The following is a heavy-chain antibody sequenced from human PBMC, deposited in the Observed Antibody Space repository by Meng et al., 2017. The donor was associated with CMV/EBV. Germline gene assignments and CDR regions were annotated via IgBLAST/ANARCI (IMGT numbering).Heavy chain of an antibody. CDR2: IIPILGIA. J-gene: IGHJ5*02. Sequence: SVKVSCKASGGTFSSYAISWVRQAPGQGLEWMGGIIPILGIANCAQKFQGRVTITADKSTSTAYMELSSLRSEDTAVYYCAREGSGDYYDFWSGQGFDPWGQGTLVTVSS. V-gene: IGHV1-69*10. CDR3: AREGSGDYYDFWSGQGFDP. CDR1: GGTFSSYA. D-gene: IGHD3-3*01.